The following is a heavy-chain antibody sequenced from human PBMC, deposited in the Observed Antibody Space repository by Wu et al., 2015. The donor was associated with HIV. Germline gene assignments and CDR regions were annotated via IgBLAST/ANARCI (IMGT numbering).Heavy chain of an antibody. D-gene: IGHD5-12*01. CDR1: GNTFNA. Sequence: QVQLVQSGAEVKKPGSSVKISCKASGNTFNAINWVRQAPGQGLEWMGWIIPNRAATNYAQKFRGRVTMTGDTSISTAYMELRSLRFDDTAVYYCAFGQAATISDYFYMDVWGKGTTVTVSS. CDR2: IIPNRAAT. V-gene: IGHV1-2*02. J-gene: IGHJ6*03. CDR3: AFGQAATISDYFYMDV.